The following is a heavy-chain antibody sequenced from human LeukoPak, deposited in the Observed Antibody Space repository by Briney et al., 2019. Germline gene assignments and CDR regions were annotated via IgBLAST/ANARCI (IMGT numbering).Heavy chain of an antibody. D-gene: IGHD6-13*01. CDR1: GGSISSYY. V-gene: IGHV4-59*08. CDR3: ASLFGSSWYYAFDI. Sequence: SETLSLTCTVSGGSISSYYWSWIRQPPGKGLEWIGYIYYSGSTNYNPSLKSRVTISVDTSKNQFSLKLSSVTAADTAVYYCASLFGSSWYYAFDIWGQGTMVTVSS. J-gene: IGHJ3*02. CDR2: IYYSGST.